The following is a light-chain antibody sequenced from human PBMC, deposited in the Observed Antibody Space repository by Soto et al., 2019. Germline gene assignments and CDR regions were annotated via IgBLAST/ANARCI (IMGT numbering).Light chain of an antibody. CDR1: SSNIGSNY. CDR3: AAWDDSLSAVV. V-gene: IGLV1-47*01. J-gene: IGLJ2*01. Sequence: QSVLTQPPSASGTPGQRVTISCSGSSSNIGSNYVYWYQQFPGSAPKLLISRNDQRPSGVPDRFSGSKSGTSASLAISGPRTADEADYYCAAWDDSLSAVVLGGGTKVTVL. CDR2: RND.